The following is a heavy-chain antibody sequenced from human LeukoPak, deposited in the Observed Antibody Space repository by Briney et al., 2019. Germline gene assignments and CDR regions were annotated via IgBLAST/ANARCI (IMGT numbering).Heavy chain of an antibody. V-gene: IGHV1-2*02. CDR2: INPNSGGT. CDR1: GYTFTGYY. D-gene: IGHD6-19*01. J-gene: IGHJ5*02. Sequence: WASVKVSCKASGYTFTGYYMHWVRQAPGQGLEWMGWINPNSGGTNYAQKFQGRVTMTRDTSISTAYMELSRLRSDDTAVYYCARDRRGSGWYTGWWFDPWGQGTLVTVSS. CDR3: ARDRRGSGWYTGWWFDP.